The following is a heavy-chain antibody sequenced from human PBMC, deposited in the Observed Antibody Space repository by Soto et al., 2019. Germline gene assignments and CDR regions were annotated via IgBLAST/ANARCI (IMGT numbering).Heavy chain of an antibody. CDR3: ARDFVRSGSYLDDAFDI. Sequence: QVQLVQSGAEVKKPGSSVKVSCKASGGTFSSYAISWVRQAPGHGLEWMGGFIPIFGTANYAQKFQGRVTITADEATSTAYMELSSLRSEDTAVYYCARDFVRSGSYLDDAFDIWGQGTMVTVSS. V-gene: IGHV1-69*01. D-gene: IGHD1-26*01. J-gene: IGHJ3*02. CDR1: GGTFSSYA. CDR2: FIPIFGTA.